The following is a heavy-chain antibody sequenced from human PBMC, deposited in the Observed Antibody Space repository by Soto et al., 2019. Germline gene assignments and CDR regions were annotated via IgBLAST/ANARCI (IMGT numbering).Heavy chain of an antibody. Sequence: QVQLVESGGGVVQPGRSLRLSCAASSFTFTSYDLHWVRQAPGKGLEWVAFISSDGTKKYYADSVKGRFTISRDNSKNTLYLQLNSLRPEDTDVYPCAKDPYGDGFFWGQGTLLTVSS. D-gene: IGHD4-17*01. CDR1: SFTFTSYD. CDR3: AKDPYGDGFF. J-gene: IGHJ4*02. CDR2: ISSDGTKK. V-gene: IGHV3-30*18.